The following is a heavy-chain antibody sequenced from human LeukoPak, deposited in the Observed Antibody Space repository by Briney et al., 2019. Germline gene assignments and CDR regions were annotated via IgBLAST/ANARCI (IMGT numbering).Heavy chain of an antibody. V-gene: IGHV3-30-3*01. J-gene: IGHJ4*02. Sequence: PGGSLRLSCAASGFTFSAYAFHWVRQAPGKGLEWVADMSYAGNNKYYADSVKGRFTISRDNAKNSLYLQMNSLRAEDTALYHCARGSPYYDSTGIDYWGQGTLVTVSS. CDR3: ARGSPYYDSTGIDY. D-gene: IGHD3-22*01. CDR1: GFTFSAYA. CDR2: MSYAGNNK.